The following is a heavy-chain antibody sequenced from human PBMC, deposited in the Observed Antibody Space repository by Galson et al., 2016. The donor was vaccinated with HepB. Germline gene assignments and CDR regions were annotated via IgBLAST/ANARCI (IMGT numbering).Heavy chain of an antibody. Sequence: SLRLSCAASGFTFRNYGMTWVRQAPGKGLEVVSSISRSGDSTDYADSVKGRFTISRDNSKNTLSLQINSLTADDTAIYYCVQGSTAPAVWGKGTTVTVPS. CDR1: GFTFRNYG. CDR2: ISRSGDST. J-gene: IGHJ6*04. CDR3: VQGSTAPAV. V-gene: IGHV3-23*01. D-gene: IGHD1-26*01.